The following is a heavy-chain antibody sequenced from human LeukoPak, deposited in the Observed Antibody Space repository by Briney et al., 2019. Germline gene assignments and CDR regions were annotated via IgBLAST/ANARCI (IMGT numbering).Heavy chain of an antibody. Sequence: SQTLSLTCTVSGGSIRSGNYYWSWIRQPAGKGLEWIGRISTSGSTNYNPSFKSRGTMSIDTSKNQFSLKLSSVTAADTAVYYCAREGDWEANFDSWGQGTLVTVSS. CDR1: GGSIRSGNYY. D-gene: IGHD3/OR15-3a*01. CDR2: ISTSGST. V-gene: IGHV4-61*02. J-gene: IGHJ4*02. CDR3: AREGDWEANFDS.